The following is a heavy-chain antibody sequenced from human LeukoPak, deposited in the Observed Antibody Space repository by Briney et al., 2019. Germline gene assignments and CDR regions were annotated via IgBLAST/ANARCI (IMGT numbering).Heavy chain of an antibody. CDR3: AKETVVVPADGSFGP. CDR1: GGSINGDY. CDR2: IHDSGRT. D-gene: IGHD2-21*01. J-gene: IGHJ5*02. Sequence: PSETLSLTCTVPGGSINGDYWSWIRQTPGKGLEWIGYIHDSGRTSYNPSLKSRVTISVDTSKNQFSLRLASVTAADTAIYYCAKETVVVPADGSFGPWGQGHLVPVSS. V-gene: IGHV4-59*01.